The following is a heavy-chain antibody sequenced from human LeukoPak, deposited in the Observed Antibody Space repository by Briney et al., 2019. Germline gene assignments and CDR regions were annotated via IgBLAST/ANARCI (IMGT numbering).Heavy chain of an antibody. CDR3: AKDKNGPET. CDR2: ISSSSSTI. Sequence: GGSLRLSCAASGFTFSSYGMSWVRQAPGKGLEWLSYISSSSSTIYYADSVKGRFTISRDDAKNSLYLQMNSLRAEDTAVYYCAKDKNGPETWGQGTLVTVSS. V-gene: IGHV3-48*04. J-gene: IGHJ4*02. D-gene: IGHD1-14*01. CDR1: GFTFSSYG.